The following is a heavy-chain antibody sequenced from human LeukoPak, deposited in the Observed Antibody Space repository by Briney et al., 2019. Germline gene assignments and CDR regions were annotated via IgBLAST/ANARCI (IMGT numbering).Heavy chain of an antibody. D-gene: IGHD5-24*01. V-gene: IGHV1-69*05. CDR2: IIPIFGTA. CDR3: ASPPEMATIYQLDY. J-gene: IGHJ4*02. Sequence: GSSVKVSCKASGGTFSSYAISWVRQAPGQGLEWMRGIIPIFGTANYAQKFQGRVTITTDESTSTAYMELSSLRSEDTAVYYCASPPEMATIYQLDYWGQGTLVTVSS. CDR1: GGTFSSYA.